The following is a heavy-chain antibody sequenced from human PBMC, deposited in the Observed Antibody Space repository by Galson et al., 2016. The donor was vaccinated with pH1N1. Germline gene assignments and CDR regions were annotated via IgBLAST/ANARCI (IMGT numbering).Heavy chain of an antibody. V-gene: IGHV6-1*01. D-gene: IGHD3-22*01. Sequence: CAISGDSVSSNSAAWNWIRQSPSRGLEWLGRTCYRSKWYNDYGVSVKSRITISPDTSKNQFSLQLNSVTPEDTAVYYCARSEYYYDSSGYRHDTFDIWGQGTTVTVSS. J-gene: IGHJ3*02. CDR3: ARSEYYYDSSGYRHDTFDI. CDR2: TCYRSKWYN. CDR1: GDSVSSNSAA.